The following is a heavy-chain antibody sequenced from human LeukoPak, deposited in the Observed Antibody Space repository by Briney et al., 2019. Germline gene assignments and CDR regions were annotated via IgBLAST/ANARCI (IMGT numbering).Heavy chain of an antibody. CDR1: GFMFSSYW. Sequence: GGSLRLSCAASGFMFSSYWMHWVRQAPGRGLVWVSRINSDGSSTSYADSVKGRFTISRDNAKNTLYLQMYSLRAEDTAVYYCASPGGNYALLGFDSWGQGTLVTVSS. CDR3: ASPGGNYALLGFDS. CDR2: INSDGSST. D-gene: IGHD4-11*01. V-gene: IGHV3-74*01. J-gene: IGHJ4*02.